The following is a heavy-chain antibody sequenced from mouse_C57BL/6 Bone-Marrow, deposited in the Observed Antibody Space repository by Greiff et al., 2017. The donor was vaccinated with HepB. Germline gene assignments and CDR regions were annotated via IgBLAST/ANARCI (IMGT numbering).Heavy chain of an antibody. J-gene: IGHJ2*01. CDR3: ARDGYGSSFYFDY. Sequence: VQLQESGAELARPGASVKLSCKASGYTFTSYGISWVKQRTGQGLEWIGEIYPRSGNTYYNEKFKGKATLTAEKSSSTAYMELRSLTSEDSAVYFCARDGYGSSFYFDYWGQGTTLTVSS. CDR2: IYPRSGNT. CDR1: GYTFTSYG. V-gene: IGHV1-81*01. D-gene: IGHD1-1*01.